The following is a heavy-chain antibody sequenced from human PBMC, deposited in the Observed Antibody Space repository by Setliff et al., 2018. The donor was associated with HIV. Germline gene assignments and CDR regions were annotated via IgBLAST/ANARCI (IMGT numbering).Heavy chain of an antibody. Sequence: ASVKVSCKASGYTFTSYYMHWVRQAPGQGLEWMGIINPSGGSTSYAQKFQGRVTMTRGTSTSTVYMELSSLRSEDTAVYYCARDGVRGYDSSGYLFSWVRRFHHDYYYYYMDVWGKGTTVTVSS. J-gene: IGHJ6*03. V-gene: IGHV1-46*01. D-gene: IGHD3-22*01. CDR3: ARDGVRGYDSSGYLFSWVRRFHHDYYYYYMDV. CDR1: GYTFTSYY. CDR2: INPSGGST.